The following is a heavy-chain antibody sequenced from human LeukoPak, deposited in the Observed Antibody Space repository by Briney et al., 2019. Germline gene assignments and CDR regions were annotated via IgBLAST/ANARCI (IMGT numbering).Heavy chain of an antibody. CDR2: IYYSGST. CDR3: ARHAMVRGVPDAFDI. CDR1: GGSISSYY. D-gene: IGHD3-10*01. J-gene: IGHJ3*02. V-gene: IGHV4-59*08. Sequence: SETLSLTCTVSGGSISSYYWSWIRQPPGKGLEWIGYIYYSGSTNYNPSLKSRVTISVDTSKNQFSLKLSSVTAADTAVYYCARHAMVRGVPDAFDIWGQGTMVTVSS.